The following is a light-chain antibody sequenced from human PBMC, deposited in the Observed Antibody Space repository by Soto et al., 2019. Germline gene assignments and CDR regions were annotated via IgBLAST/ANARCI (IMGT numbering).Light chain of an antibody. CDR1: QSVDSNY. CDR3: QQYDNSIT. Sequence: EIVLTQSPDTLSLSPGESAILSCRASQSVDSNYLAWYQQKPGQAPRLLIYGASSRATDIPDRFSGSGSGTDFTLTISRLEPEDFAVFYCQQYDNSITFGQGTRLEIE. CDR2: GAS. V-gene: IGKV3-20*01. J-gene: IGKJ5*01.